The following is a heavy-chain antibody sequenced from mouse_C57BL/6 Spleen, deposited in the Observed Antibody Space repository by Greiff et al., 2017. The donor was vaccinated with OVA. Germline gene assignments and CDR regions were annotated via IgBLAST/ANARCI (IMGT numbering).Heavy chain of an antibody. CDR1: GYTFTSYW. J-gene: IGHJ2*01. V-gene: IGHV1-7*01. CDR3: ARSITTVVAGGYFDY. D-gene: IGHD1-1*01. CDR2: INPSSGYT. Sequence: VHLVESGAELAKPGASVKLSCKASGYTFTSYWMHWVKQRPGQGLEWIGYINPSSGYTKYNQKFKDKATLTADKSSSTAYMQLSSLTYEDSAVYYCARSITTVVAGGYFDYWGQGTTLTVSS.